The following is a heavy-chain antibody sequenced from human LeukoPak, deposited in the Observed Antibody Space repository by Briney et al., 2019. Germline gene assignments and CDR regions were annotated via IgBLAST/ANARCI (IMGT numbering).Heavy chain of an antibody. D-gene: IGHD3-22*01. Sequence: PGRSLRLSCAASGFTFSSYGMHWVRQAPGKGLEWVAGIWYDGSNKYYAASVKGRFTISRDNSNKMLFLQMSSLSAEETAVYYCASDPSSYYYSSAYAPPDYWGQGTLVTVSS. V-gene: IGHV3-33*01. CDR1: GFTFSSYG. CDR2: IWYDGSNK. CDR3: ASDPSSYYYSSAYAPPDY. J-gene: IGHJ4*02.